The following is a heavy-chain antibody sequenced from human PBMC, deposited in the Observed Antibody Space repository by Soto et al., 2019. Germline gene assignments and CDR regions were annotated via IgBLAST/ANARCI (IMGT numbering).Heavy chain of an antibody. Sequence: GWSLRLSCAASGFTFSSYAMSLVRQAPGKGLEWVSSISGSGGSTYYADYVKGRFTISRDNSKSKLYLQMNRLRAEDTAVYYCAKELYSSGCHEYWGQGTLVTVSS. CDR1: GFTFSSYA. J-gene: IGHJ4*02. D-gene: IGHD6-19*01. CDR2: ISGSGGST. CDR3: AKELYSSGCHEY. V-gene: IGHV3-23*01.